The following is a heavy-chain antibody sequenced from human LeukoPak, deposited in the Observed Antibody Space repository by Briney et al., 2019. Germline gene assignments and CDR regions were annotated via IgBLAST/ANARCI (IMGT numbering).Heavy chain of an antibody. Sequence: ASVKVSCKASVYTFTSYAMHWVRQAPGQRLEWMGWINAGNGNTKYSQEFQGRVTITRDTSASTAYMEISSLRSEDMAVYYCAKRTAAGLFDPWGQGTLVTVSS. J-gene: IGHJ5*02. CDR1: VYTFTSYA. D-gene: IGHD6-13*01. CDR3: AKRTAAGLFDP. V-gene: IGHV1-3*03. CDR2: INAGNGNT.